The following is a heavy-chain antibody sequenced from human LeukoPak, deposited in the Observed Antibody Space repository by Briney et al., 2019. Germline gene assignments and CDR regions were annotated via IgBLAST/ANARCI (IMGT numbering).Heavy chain of an antibody. V-gene: IGHV3-7*01. CDR1: EFTFSSYW. CDR3: ARDLQGPYDAFDI. J-gene: IGHJ3*02. Sequence: GGSLRLSCAASEFTFSSYWMSWVRQAPGKGLEWVANIKRDGSEKYYVDSVKGRFTISRDNAKNSLYLQMNSLRAEDTAVYYCARDLQGPYDAFDIWGQGTMVTVSS. CDR2: IKRDGSEK.